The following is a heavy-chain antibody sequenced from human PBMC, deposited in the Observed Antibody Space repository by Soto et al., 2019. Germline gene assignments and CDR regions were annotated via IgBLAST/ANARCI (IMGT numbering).Heavy chain of an antibody. CDR2: MNPNSGNT. Sequence: ASVKVSCKASGYTFTSYDINWVRQATGQGLEWMGWMNPNSGNTGYAQKFQGRVTMTRNTSISTAYMELSSLRSEDTAVYYCAREGYNWNLPLVHYYYYYGMDVWGQGTTVTV. D-gene: IGHD1-20*01. CDR1: GYTFTSYD. J-gene: IGHJ6*02. CDR3: AREGYNWNLPLVHYYYYYGMDV. V-gene: IGHV1-8*01.